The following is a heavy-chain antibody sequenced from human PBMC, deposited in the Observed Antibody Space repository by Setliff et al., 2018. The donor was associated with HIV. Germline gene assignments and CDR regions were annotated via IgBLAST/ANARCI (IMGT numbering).Heavy chain of an antibody. J-gene: IGHJ4*02. CDR2: IKSKTDGGAT. Sequence: PGGSLRLSCAASGFAFSFYAMNWVRQAPGKGLEWVGRIKSKTDGGATDYAAPVKGRFTISRDDSKSTLYLQMNSLRAEDTAVYYCARDRYSGSSTDYWGQGTLVTVSS. CDR1: GFAFSFYA. V-gene: IGHV3-15*01. CDR3: ARDRYSGSSTDY. D-gene: IGHD1-26*01.